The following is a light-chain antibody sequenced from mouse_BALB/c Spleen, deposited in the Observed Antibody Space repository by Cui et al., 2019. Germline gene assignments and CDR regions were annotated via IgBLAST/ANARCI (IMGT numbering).Light chain of an antibody. Sequence: DLQMTHSSNLLFPSPGGKVTITCKASQSSNKYISWYQNKAGKATRLIIHYTSTLPPGIPSRCSGSGSGRDYSFSISNLEPEDIATYYYLQYNNLWTFGGGTKLEIK. V-gene: IGKV19-93*01. CDR2: YTS. CDR3: LQYNNLWT. CDR1: QSSNKY. J-gene: IGKJ1*01.